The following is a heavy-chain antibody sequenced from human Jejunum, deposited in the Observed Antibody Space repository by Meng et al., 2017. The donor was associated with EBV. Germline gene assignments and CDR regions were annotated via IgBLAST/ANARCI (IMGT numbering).Heavy chain of an antibody. CDR2: INTKTGNP. CDR1: GYTFSSYA. D-gene: IGHD3-10*01. J-gene: IGHJ4*02. CDR3: ARGWGGDYLDY. V-gene: IGHV7-4-1*02. Sequence: QVQLVQSGSELKKPGASVKVSCKASGYTFSSYAMDWVRRAPGQGLKWMGWINTKTGNPTYAQGFTGRFVFSLDTSVGTAYLQISSLKAEDTAVYYCARGWGGDYLDYWGQGTLVTVSS.